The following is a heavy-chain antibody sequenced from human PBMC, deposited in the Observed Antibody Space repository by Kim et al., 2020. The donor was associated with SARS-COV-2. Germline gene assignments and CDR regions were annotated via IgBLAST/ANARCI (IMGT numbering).Heavy chain of an antibody. CDR1: GFTFNAYA. J-gene: IGHJ4*02. D-gene: IGHD2-21*02. Sequence: GGSLRLSCAASGFTFNAYALHWVRQAPGKGLEWMAVISYDGNNEYYADSVEGRFTISRDDSRNTLYLQMNSLRVEDTAMYYCARDFGGNSGGLAYWGQGTLVTVSS. CDR3: ARDFGGNSGGLAY. CDR2: ISYDGNNE. V-gene: IGHV3-30-3*01.